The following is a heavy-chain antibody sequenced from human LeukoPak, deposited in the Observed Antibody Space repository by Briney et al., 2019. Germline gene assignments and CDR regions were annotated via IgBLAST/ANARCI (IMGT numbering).Heavy chain of an antibody. CDR2: IYYSGST. CDR3: ARTTGTTYYGHFDP. V-gene: IGHV4-61*05. CDR1: GGSISSSSYY. J-gene: IGHJ5*02. D-gene: IGHD1-1*01. Sequence: SETLSLTCTVSGGSISSSSYYWGWIRQPPGKGLEWIGYIYYSGSTDYHPSLKSRVTISLDTSKNQFSLRLSSVTAADTAVYYCARTTGTTYYGHFDPWGQGTLVTVSS.